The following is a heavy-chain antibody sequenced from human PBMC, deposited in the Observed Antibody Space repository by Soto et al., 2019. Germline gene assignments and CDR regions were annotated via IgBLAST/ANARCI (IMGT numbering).Heavy chain of an antibody. Sequence: EVQLVESGGGLVQPGGSLRLSCAASGFTFSNYWMHWVRQAPGKGLVWVSRINSDGSSISYADSVKGRFAISRDNAKNTLYLQMDSLRAEDTAVYYCARPIAVAGGDFDYWGQGTLVPVSS. CDR1: GFTFSNYW. V-gene: IGHV3-74*01. D-gene: IGHD6-19*01. CDR3: ARPIAVAGGDFDY. CDR2: INSDGSSI. J-gene: IGHJ4*02.